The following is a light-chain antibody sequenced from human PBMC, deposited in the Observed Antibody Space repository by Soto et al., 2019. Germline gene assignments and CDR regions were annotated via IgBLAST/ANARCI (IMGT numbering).Light chain of an antibody. Sequence: QSALTQPPSASGSPGQSVTISCTGTSSDVGGYNYVSWYQQHPGQAPKLMIYEVSKRPSGIPDRFSGSQSGSTSSLTVSGLQAEDEAEYYCSSYAGSNDFVVFGGGTKLTVL. CDR3: SSYAGSNDFVV. CDR1: SSDVGGYNY. V-gene: IGLV2-8*01. J-gene: IGLJ2*01. CDR2: EVS.